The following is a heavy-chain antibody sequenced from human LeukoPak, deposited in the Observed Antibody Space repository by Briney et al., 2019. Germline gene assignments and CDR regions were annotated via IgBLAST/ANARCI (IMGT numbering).Heavy chain of an antibody. CDR3: ARDGQYCSGGSCYFDY. Sequence: GGSLRLSCAASGFTVSSNYMSWVRQAPGKGLEWVSVIYSGGSTYYADSVKGRFTISRDNSKNALYLQMNSLRAEDTAVYYCARDGQYCSGGSCYFDYWGQGTLVTVSS. CDR1: GFTVSSNY. V-gene: IGHV3-53*01. CDR2: IYSGGST. J-gene: IGHJ4*02. D-gene: IGHD2-15*01.